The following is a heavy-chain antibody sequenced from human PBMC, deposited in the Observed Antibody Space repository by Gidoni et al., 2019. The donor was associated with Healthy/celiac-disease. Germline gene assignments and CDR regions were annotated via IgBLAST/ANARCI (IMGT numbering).Heavy chain of an antibody. CDR1: GFTFSSNA. D-gene: IGHD3-3*02. Sequence: QVQLLESGGGVVQPGRSLRLAFAASGFTFSSNAMHWVRQAPGKGLEWVAVISYDGSNKYYADSVKGRFTISRDNSKNTLYLQMNSLRAEDTAVYYCARAFTFRGAEYFQHWGQGTLVTVSS. V-gene: IGHV3-30-3*01. CDR3: ARAFTFRGAEYFQH. CDR2: ISYDGSNK. J-gene: IGHJ1*01.